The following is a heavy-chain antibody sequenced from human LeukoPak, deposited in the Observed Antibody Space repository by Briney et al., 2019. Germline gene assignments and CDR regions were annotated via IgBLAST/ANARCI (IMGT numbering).Heavy chain of an antibody. D-gene: IGHD1-26*01. CDR2: INGDGSST. CDR1: GFTFSRYW. V-gene: IGHV3-74*01. Sequence: GGSLRVSCAASGFTFSRYWMHWVRQAPGKGLVWVSRINGDGSSTRYADSVKGRFTISRDNATNTLYLEMNSLRAEDTAVYYCVRDQGGATDLRSDYWGQGTLVTVSS. J-gene: IGHJ4*02. CDR3: VRDQGGATDLRSDY.